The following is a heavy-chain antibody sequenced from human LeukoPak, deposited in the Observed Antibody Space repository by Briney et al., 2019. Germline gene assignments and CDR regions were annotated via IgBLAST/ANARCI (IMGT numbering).Heavy chain of an antibody. V-gene: IGHV4-39*07. CDR3: ARGAYYYGSGSYFDY. Sequence: SETLSLTCTVSGGSISSSSYYWGWIRQPPGKGLEWIGSIYYSGSTYYNPSLKSRVTISVDTSKNQFSLKLSSVTVADTAVYYCARGAYYYGSGSYFDYWGQGTLVTVSS. CDR2: IYYSGST. D-gene: IGHD3-10*01. CDR1: GGSISSSSYY. J-gene: IGHJ4*02.